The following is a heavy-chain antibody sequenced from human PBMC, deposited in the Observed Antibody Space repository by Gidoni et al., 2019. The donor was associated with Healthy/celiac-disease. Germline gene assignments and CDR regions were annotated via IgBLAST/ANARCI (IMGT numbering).Heavy chain of an antibody. J-gene: IGHJ5*02. V-gene: IGHV1-69*04. CDR1: GRTFSSYT. D-gene: IGHD3-22*01. Sequence: QIQLVHSEAEVKKPGSSVKVSCTAAGRTFSSYTISCVRQAPGHGLEWMGRIIPILGIANYAQKFQGRVTITADKSTSTAYMELSSLRSEDTAVYYCARDPKSYCDSSGQAPWGQGTLVTVSS. CDR2: IIPILGIA. CDR3: ARDPKSYCDSSGQAP.